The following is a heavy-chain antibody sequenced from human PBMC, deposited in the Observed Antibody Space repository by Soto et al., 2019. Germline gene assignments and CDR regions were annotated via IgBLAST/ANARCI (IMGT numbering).Heavy chain of an antibody. CDR1: GGTFSSYT. CDR3: AIKVATGGYFDY. D-gene: IGHD5-12*01. Sequence: SVKVSCKASGGTFSSYTITWVRQAPGQGLEWMGRIIPILGIANYAQKFQGRVTITADKSTSTAYMELSSLRSEDTAVYYCAIKVATGGYFDYWGQGTLVSVSS. V-gene: IGHV1-69*02. J-gene: IGHJ4*02. CDR2: IIPILGIA.